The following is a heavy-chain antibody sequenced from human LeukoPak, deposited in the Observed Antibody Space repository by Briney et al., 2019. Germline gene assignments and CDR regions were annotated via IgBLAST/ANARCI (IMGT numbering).Heavy chain of an antibody. CDR3: ARAGCSGGSCYYPLNY. CDR2: IYPGDSDT. D-gene: IGHD2-15*01. V-gene: IGHV5-51*01. Sequence: GESLKISCKGSGYSFTSYWIGWVRQMPGKGLVWMGIIYPGDSDTRYSPSFQGQVTISADKSISTAYLQWSSLKASDTAMYYCARAGCSGGSCYYPLNYWGQGTLVTVSS. CDR1: GYSFTSYW. J-gene: IGHJ4*02.